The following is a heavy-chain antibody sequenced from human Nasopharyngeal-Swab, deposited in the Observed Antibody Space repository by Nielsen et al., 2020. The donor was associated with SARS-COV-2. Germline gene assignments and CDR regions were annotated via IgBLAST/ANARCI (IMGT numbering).Heavy chain of an antibody. D-gene: IGHD3-16*01. V-gene: IGHV3-7*01. J-gene: IGHJ3*02. CDR1: GLTFTNSW. CDR2: IKQDGSDK. CDR3: GSGGKLGALDI. Sequence: GGSLRLSCAASGLTFTNSWMSWVRQAPGKGLEWVANIKQDGSDKYYVDSVKGRFTISRDNAKNSLELQMNSLRVEDTAVYYCGSGGKLGALDIWGQGTMVTVSS.